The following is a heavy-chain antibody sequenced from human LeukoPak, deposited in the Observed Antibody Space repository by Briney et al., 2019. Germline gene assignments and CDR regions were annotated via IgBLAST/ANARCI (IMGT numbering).Heavy chain of an antibody. V-gene: IGHV4-39*07. D-gene: IGHD3-3*01. CDR2: IYYSGST. CDR1: GGSISSSSYY. J-gene: IGHJ1*01. Sequence: SETLSLTCTVSGGSISSSSYYWGWIRQPPGKGLEWIGSIYYSGSTNYNPSLKSRVTISVDTSKNQFSLKLSSVTAADTAVYYCARSRVVWGYFQHWGQGTLVTVSS. CDR3: ARSRVVWGYFQH.